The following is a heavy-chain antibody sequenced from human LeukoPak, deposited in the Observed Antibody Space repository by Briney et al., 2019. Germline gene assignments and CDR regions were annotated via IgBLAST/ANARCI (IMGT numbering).Heavy chain of an antibody. CDR1: GFIFTNYF. V-gene: IGHV3-7*01. D-gene: IGHD3-3*01. CDR3: ATDRGWRTSGYYLYYFEY. J-gene: IGHJ4*02. Sequence: GGSLRLSCAASGFIFTNYFMSWVRQAPGKGLEWVASIKHDGSEKYYVDSARGRFTISRDNTMNSLYLQMSSLRAEDTAVYYCATDRGWRTSGYYLYYFEYWGQGTLVTYSS. CDR2: IKHDGSEK.